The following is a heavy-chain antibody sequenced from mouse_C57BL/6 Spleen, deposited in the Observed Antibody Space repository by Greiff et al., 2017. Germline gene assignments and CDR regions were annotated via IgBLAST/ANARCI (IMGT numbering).Heavy chain of an antibody. Sequence: VQLQQSGAELARPGASVKLSCKASGYTFTSYGISWVKQRTGQGLEWIGEIYPRSGNTYYNEKFKGKATLTADKSSSTAYMELRSLTSEDSAVYFCASPNYDYDVAWFAYWGQGTLVTVSA. J-gene: IGHJ3*01. CDR2: IYPRSGNT. CDR1: GYTFTSYG. D-gene: IGHD2-4*01. V-gene: IGHV1-81*01. CDR3: ASPNYDYDVAWFAY.